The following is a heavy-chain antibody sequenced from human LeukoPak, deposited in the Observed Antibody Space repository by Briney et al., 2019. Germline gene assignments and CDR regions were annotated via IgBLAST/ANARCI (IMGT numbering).Heavy chain of an antibody. Sequence: ASVKVSCKASGGIFSSYAISWVRQAPGQGLEWMGWISAYNGNTNYAQKLQGRVTMTIDTSTSTAYMELRSLRSDDTAVYYCARELNWFDPWGQGTLVTVSS. V-gene: IGHV1-18*01. CDR1: GGIFSSYA. CDR3: ARELNWFDP. CDR2: ISAYNGNT. J-gene: IGHJ5*02.